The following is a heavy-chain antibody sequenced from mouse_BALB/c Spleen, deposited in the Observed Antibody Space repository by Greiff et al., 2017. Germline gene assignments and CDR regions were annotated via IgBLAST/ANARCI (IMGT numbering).Heavy chain of an antibody. CDR1: SYTFTDYA. V-gene: IGHV1-67*01. Sequence: VQLQQSGPELVRPGVSVKISCTGSSYTFTDYAMHWVKQSPAKSLEWIGVISTYYGNTNYNQKFKGKATMTVDKSSSTAYMELARLTSEDSAVYYCARGGNYVDFDYWGQGTTLTVSS. D-gene: IGHD2-1*01. J-gene: IGHJ2*01. CDR3: ARGGNYVDFDY. CDR2: ISTYYGNT.